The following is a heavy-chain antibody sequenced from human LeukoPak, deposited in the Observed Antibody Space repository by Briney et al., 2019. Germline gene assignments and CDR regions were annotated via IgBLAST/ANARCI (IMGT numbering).Heavy chain of an antibody. CDR3: AVLPGNWFDP. V-gene: IGHV4-34*01. CDR2: INHSGSA. CDR1: Y. Sequence: YWSWLRPPPGKGLEWIGGINHSGSANYNPSLKSRVTISVDTSKNQFSLKLSSVTAADTAVYYCAVLPGNWFDPWGQGTLVTVSS. J-gene: IGHJ5*02.